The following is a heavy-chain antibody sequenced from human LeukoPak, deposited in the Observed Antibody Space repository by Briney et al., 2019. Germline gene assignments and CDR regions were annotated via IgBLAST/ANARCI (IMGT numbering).Heavy chain of an antibody. D-gene: IGHD6-25*01. CDR1: GFTFSDHW. V-gene: IGHV3-21*01. CDR2: ISSSSSYI. J-gene: IGHJ4*02. Sequence: PGGSLRLSCAASGFTFSDHWMSWVRQAPGKGLEWVSSISSSSSYIYYADSVKGRFTISRDNAKNSLYLQMNSLRAEDTAVYYCAREQRAYYFDYWGQGTLVTVSS. CDR3: AREQRAYYFDY.